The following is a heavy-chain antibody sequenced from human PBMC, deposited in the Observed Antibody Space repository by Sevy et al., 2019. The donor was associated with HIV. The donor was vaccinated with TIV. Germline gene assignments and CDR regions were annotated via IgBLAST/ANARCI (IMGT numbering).Heavy chain of an antibody. CDR2: INPNSGGT. CDR3: ARISGYSYGPGPAFDI. J-gene: IGHJ3*02. CDR1: GYTFTGYY. Sequence: ASVKVSCKASGYTFTGYYMHWVRQAPGQGLEWMGRINPNSGGTNYAQKFQGRVTMTRDTSISTAYLELSRLRSDDTVVYYCARISGYSYGPGPAFDIWGQGTMVTVSS. D-gene: IGHD5-18*01. V-gene: IGHV1-2*05.